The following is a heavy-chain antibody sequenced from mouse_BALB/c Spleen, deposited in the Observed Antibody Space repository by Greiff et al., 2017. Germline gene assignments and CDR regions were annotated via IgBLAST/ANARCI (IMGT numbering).Heavy chain of an antibody. J-gene: IGHJ4*01. CDR1: GFAFSSYD. CDR2: ISSGGGST. Sequence: EVQRVESGGGLVKPGGSLKLSCAASGFAFSSYDMSWVRQTPEKRLEWVAYISSGGGSTYYPDTVKGRFTISRDNAKNTLYLQMSSLKSEDTAMYYCARGGNYAMDYWGQGTSVTVSS. V-gene: IGHV5-12-1*01. CDR3: ARGGNYAMDY.